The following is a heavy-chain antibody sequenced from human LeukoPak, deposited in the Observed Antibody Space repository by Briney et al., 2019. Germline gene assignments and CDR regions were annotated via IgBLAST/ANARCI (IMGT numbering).Heavy chain of an antibody. V-gene: IGHV3-30*02. Sequence: GGSLRLSCAASGFTFRDFGTHWVRQAPGKGLEWVAFIRNDGSRDYYPDSVKGRFTISRDNSRTTLYLQMHSLRIEDTAVYCCVKGGSSSHNWFDPWGQGILVTVSS. D-gene: IGHD6-13*01. J-gene: IGHJ5*02. CDR3: VKGGSSSHNWFDP. CDR1: GFTFRDFG. CDR2: IRNDGSRD.